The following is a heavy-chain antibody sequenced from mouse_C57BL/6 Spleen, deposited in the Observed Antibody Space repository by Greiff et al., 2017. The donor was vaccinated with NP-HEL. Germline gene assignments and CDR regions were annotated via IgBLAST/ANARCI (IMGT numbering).Heavy chain of an antibody. CDR2: IHPNSGST. D-gene: IGHD3-2*02. V-gene: IGHV1-64*01. J-gene: IGHJ3*01. CDR1: GYTFTSYW. Sequence: QVQLQQPGAELVKPGASVKLSCKASGYTFTSYWMHWVKQRPGQGLEWIGMIHPNSGSTNYNEKFKSKATLTVDKSSSPAYMQLSSLTSADSAVYYCAREETAQAPIAYWGQGTLVTVSA. CDR3: AREETAQAPIAY.